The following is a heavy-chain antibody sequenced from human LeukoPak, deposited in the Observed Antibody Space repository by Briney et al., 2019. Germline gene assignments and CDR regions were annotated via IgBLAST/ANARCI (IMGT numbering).Heavy chain of an antibody. J-gene: IGHJ3*02. V-gene: IGHV3-30*04. CDR2: ISYDGSNK. CDR3: ARGPESSGWSHAFDI. CDR1: GFIFSSYA. Sequence: PGGSLRLSCAASGFIFSSYAMHWVRQTPGKGLEWVAVISYDGSNKYYADSVKGRFTISRDNSKNTLSLQMNSLRAEDTAVYYCARGPESSGWSHAFDIWGQGTMVTVSS. D-gene: IGHD6-19*01.